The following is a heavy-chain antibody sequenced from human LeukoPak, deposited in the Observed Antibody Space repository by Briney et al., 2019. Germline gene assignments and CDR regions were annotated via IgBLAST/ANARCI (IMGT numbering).Heavy chain of an antibody. D-gene: IGHD3-22*01. J-gene: IGHJ5*02. V-gene: IGHV4-34*01. CDR1: GGSFSGYY. Sequence: SETLSLTCAVYGGSFSGYYRSWIRQPPGKGLEWIGEINHSGSTNYNPSLKSRVTISVDTSKNQFSLKLSSVTAADTAVYYCARGVFRAYDSSGYPLNWFDPWGQGTLVTVSS. CDR3: ARGVFRAYDSSGYPLNWFDP. CDR2: INHSGST.